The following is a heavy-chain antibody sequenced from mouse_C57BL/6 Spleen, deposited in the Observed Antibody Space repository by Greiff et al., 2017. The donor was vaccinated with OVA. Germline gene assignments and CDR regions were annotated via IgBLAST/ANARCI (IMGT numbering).Heavy chain of an antibody. D-gene: IGHD2-5*01. CDR3: AREGAYYSNSPWFAY. CDR2: INPNNGGT. Sequence: EVKLVESGPELVKPGASVKIPCKASGYTFTDYNMDWVKQSHGKSLEWIGDINPNNGGTIYNQKFKGKATLTVDKSSSTAYMELRSLTSEDTAVYYCAREGAYYSNSPWFAYWGQGTLVTVSA. V-gene: IGHV1-18*01. J-gene: IGHJ3*01. CDR1: GYTFTDYN.